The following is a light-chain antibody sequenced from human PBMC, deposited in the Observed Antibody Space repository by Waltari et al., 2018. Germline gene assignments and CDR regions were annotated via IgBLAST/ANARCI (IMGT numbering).Light chain of an antibody. J-gene: IGKJ4*02. CDR1: QTVRTTY. V-gene: IGKV3-20*01. CDR2: GAS. Sequence: EIVLTQSPGTLSLSPGDRATLSCRASQTVRTTYLAWYHQKPGQAPTLLISGASSSATGIPDRFSGSGSGTDFSLTISSLEPEDFAVYYCQQYDISPLTFGGGTKVEIK. CDR3: QQYDISPLT.